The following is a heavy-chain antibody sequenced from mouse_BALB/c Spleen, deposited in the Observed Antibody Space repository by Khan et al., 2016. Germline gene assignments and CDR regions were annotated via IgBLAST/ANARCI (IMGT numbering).Heavy chain of an antibody. Sequence: EVQLQESGPDLVKPSQSLSLTCTVTGYSIPSHYSWHWIRHFPGNKLEWMGYIHYSGSTNYNPSLKSRISITRDTSKNQFFLHLNSVTTEDTATYYWATSTSGYWYYFDYWGQGTTRTVSS. CDR2: IHYSGST. V-gene: IGHV3-1*02. D-gene: IGHD3-1*01. J-gene: IGHJ2*01. CDR3: ATSTSGYWYYFDY. CDR1: GYSIPSHYS.